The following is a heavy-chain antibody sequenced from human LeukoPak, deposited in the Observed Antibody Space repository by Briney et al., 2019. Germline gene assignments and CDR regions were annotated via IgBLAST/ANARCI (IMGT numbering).Heavy chain of an antibody. D-gene: IGHD3-22*01. V-gene: IGHV1-69*13. CDR1: GGTFTSYA. J-gene: IGHJ4*02. CDR3: ARFGAPYYYDSSGYNVYFDY. CDR2: IIPIFGTA. Sequence: ASVKVSCKASGGTFTSYAISWVRQAPGQGLEWMGGIIPIFGTANYAQKFQGRVTITADGSTSTAYMELSSLRSEDTAVYYCARFGAPYYYDSSGYNVYFDYWGQGTLVTVSS.